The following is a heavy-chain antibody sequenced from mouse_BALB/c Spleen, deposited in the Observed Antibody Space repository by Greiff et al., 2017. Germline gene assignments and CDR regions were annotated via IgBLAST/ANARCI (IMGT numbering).Heavy chain of an antibody. D-gene: IGHD6-1*01. CDR3: ARSSGDWYFDV. Sequence: VTLKVSGAELVKPGASVKLSCTASGFNIKDTYMHWVKQRPEQGLEWIGRIDPANGNTKYDPKFQGKATITADTSSNTAYLQLSSLTSEDTAVYYCARSSGDWYFDVWGAGTTVTVSS. J-gene: IGHJ1*01. V-gene: IGHV14-3*02. CDR2: IDPANGNT. CDR1: GFNIKDTY.